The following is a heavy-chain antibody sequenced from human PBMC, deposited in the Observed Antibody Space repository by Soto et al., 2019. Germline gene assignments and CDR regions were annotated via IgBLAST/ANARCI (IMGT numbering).Heavy chain of an antibody. CDR2: IYPGDSDT. J-gene: IGHJ6*02. D-gene: IGHD5-12*01. Sequence: GESLKISCKGSGYSFTSYWIGWVRQMPGKGLEWMGIIYPGDSDTRYSPSFQGQVTISADKSISTAYLQWSSLKASDTAMYYCARHGAGDGYNSNYYYYGMDVWGQGTTVTVS. V-gene: IGHV5-51*01. CDR3: ARHGAGDGYNSNYYYYGMDV. CDR1: GYSFTSYW.